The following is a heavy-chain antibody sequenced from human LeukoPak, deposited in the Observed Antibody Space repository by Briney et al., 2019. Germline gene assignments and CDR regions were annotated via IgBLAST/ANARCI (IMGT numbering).Heavy chain of an antibody. V-gene: IGHV5-51*01. CDR3: ARLGVRWYDGPEHFDY. CDR1: GYGFTNYW. D-gene: IGHD6-13*01. J-gene: IGHJ4*02. Sequence: RGESLKISCKGSGYGFTNYWIGWVRQKPGKGLEWMGIIYPGDSDTRYGPSFQGQVTISADKSVSTAYLQWSSLKASDTAMYYCARLGVRWYDGPEHFDYWGQGTLVTVSS. CDR2: IYPGDSDT.